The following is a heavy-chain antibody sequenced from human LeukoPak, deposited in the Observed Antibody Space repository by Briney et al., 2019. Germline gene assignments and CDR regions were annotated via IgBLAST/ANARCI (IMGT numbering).Heavy chain of an antibody. Sequence: GGSLRLSCAASGFTFDDYAMHWVRQAPGKGLEYVSAICSNGGSTYYANSVKGRFIISRDNSKNTLYLQMGSLRAEDMAVYYCARQATRIAAAGTSIDYWGQGTLVTVSS. V-gene: IGHV3-64*01. D-gene: IGHD6-13*01. CDR2: ICSNGGST. CDR1: GFTFDDYA. CDR3: ARQATRIAAAGTSIDY. J-gene: IGHJ4*02.